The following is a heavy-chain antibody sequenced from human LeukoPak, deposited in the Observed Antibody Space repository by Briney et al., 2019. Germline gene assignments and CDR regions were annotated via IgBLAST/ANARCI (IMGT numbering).Heavy chain of an antibody. D-gene: IGHD3-10*01. J-gene: IGHJ6*02. CDR1: AYTFTTYY. CDR3: ARDWRIALVRGVINVPGGMNV. Sequence: ASVKVSCKSSAYTFTTYYIHWGRQAPGQGLEWIGMIYPSTGSTYYAQRFQGRVTMTRDTSTSTVYMELGSLTSDDTAVYYCARDWRIALVRGVINVPGGMNVWGQGTTVTVSS. CDR2: IYPSTGST. V-gene: IGHV1-46*01.